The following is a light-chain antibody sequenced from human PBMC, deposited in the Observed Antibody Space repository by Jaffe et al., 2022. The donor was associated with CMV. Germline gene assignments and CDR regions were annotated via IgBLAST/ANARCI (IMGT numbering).Light chain of an antibody. CDR1: QSVYSY. CDR2: DAS. V-gene: IGKV3-11*01. Sequence: EIVLTQSPATLSLSPGEGATLSCRASQSVYSYLAWYQQKPGQAPRLLIYDASNRATGIPARFSGSGSGTDFTLTISSLEPEDFAVYYCQQRYNWPPLTFGGGTKVEIK. J-gene: IGKJ4*01. CDR3: QQRYNWPPLT.